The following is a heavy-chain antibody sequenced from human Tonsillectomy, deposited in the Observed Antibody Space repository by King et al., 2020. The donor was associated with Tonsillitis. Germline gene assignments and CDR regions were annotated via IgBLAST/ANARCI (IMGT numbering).Heavy chain of an antibody. CDR2: ISGSGGST. V-gene: IGHV3-23*04. Sequence: EVQLVESGGGLVQPGGSLRLSCAASGFTFSIYAMSWVRQAPGKGLEWVSAISGSGGSTYYADSVKGRFTISRDSSKNTLYLQMNSLRAEDTAVYYCAKSGGYDLYYYYGMDVWGQGTTVTVSS. CDR1: GFTFSIYA. CDR3: AKSGGYDLYYYYGMDV. J-gene: IGHJ6*02. D-gene: IGHD5-12*01.